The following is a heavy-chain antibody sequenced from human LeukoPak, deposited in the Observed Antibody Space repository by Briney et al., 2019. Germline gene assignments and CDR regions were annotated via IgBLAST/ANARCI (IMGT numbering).Heavy chain of an antibody. CDR3: AKEVHNWNYRKWFDP. D-gene: IGHD1-7*01. J-gene: IGHJ5*02. Sequence: GGSLRLSCAASGYTFSSFWIHWVRQAPGKGLEWVARIDSDGSGTRYADSVKGRFTISRDNAKNTLYLQMNSLRAEDTALYYCAKEVHNWNYRKWFDPWGQGTLVTVSS. CDR1: GYTFSSFW. CDR2: IDSDGSGT. V-gene: IGHV3-74*01.